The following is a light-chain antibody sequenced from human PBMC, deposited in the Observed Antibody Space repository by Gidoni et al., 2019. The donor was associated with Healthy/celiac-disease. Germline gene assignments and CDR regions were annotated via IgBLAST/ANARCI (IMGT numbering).Light chain of an antibody. V-gene: IGKV3-20*01. CDR1: QAVSNSY. Sequence: ESVLTQSPGTLSLSPGSRATLSCRASQAVSNSYLAWYVQKPGQAPRLLIYGAANRATGTPDRFSGSGSGTDFTLTISRLEPEDFATYYCQQYGSSSGAFGQGTKVEIK. J-gene: IGKJ1*01. CDR3: QQYGSSSGA. CDR2: GAA.